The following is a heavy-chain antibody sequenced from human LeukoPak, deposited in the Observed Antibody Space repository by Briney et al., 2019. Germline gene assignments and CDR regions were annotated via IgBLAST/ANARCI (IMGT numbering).Heavy chain of an antibody. D-gene: IGHD3-10*01. CDR3: ARGLWFARPLGY. J-gene: IGHJ4*02. CDR2: IYYSGSA. V-gene: IGHV4-39*07. Sequence: SETLSLTCTVSGGSISSSSYYWGWIRQPPGKGLEWIGSIYYSGSAYYNPSLTGRVTISIDTSKKQFSLKLSSVTAADTAVYYCARGLWFARPLGYWGQGTLVTVSS. CDR1: GGSISSSSYY.